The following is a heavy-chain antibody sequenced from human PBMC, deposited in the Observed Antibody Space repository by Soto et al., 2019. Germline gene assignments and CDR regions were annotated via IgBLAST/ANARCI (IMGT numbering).Heavy chain of an antibody. CDR1: GFICSSYD. V-gene: IGHV3-23*01. CDR3: AKATATGGGAFDI. Sequence: GGSLRLSCAASGFICSSYDMRWVRQGPGRGLEWVSTILVDGRTFYVDSVKGRFTISRDSSQNTVYLQMNSLTAGETALYYCAKATATGGGAFDICGQGTMVTVSS. CDR2: ILVDGRT. D-gene: IGHD2-8*02. J-gene: IGHJ3*02.